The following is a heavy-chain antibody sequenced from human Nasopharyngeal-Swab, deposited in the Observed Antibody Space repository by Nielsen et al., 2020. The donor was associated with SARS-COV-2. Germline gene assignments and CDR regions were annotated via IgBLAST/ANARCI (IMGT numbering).Heavy chain of an antibody. D-gene: IGHD4-17*01. CDR2: ISGSGVSS. V-gene: IGHV3-23*01. CDR1: GFTFSSYV. Sequence: GESLKISCAASGFTFSSYVISWVRQASGKGPEWVSGISGSGVSSNYADSVKGRFTISRDNSKNTVYLQMNRLRVEDTAVYYCAKEGYGAKRFMDVWGKGTAVTVSS. J-gene: IGHJ6*03. CDR3: AKEGYGAKRFMDV.